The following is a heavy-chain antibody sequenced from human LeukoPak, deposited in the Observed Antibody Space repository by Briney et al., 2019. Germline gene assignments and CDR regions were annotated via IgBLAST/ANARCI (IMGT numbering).Heavy chain of an antibody. D-gene: IGHD2-2*01. Sequence: GGPLRLSCAASGFTFSVYGMHWVRQAPGKGLEWVAVISYDGTSKYYADSVKGRFTVSRDNSRNTLYLQMNSLRTEDTALYYCAKDQVSPSFWGQGTLVTVSS. CDR1: GFTFSVYG. CDR2: ISYDGTSK. V-gene: IGHV3-30*18. CDR3: AKDQVSPSF. J-gene: IGHJ4*02.